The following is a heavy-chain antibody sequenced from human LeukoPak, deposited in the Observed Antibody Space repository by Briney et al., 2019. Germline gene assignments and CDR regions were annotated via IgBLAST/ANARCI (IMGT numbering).Heavy chain of an antibody. D-gene: IGHD2-2*01. CDR3: ARVTGVVPARAFDI. CDR2: INWNGGST. Sequence: PGGSLRLSCAASGFTFDDYGMSWVRQAPGKGLEWVSGINWNGGSTGYADSVKGRFTISRDNAKNSLYPQMNSLRAEDTALYYCARVTGVVPARAFDIWGQGTMVTVSS. V-gene: IGHV3-20*04. CDR1: GFTFDDYG. J-gene: IGHJ3*02.